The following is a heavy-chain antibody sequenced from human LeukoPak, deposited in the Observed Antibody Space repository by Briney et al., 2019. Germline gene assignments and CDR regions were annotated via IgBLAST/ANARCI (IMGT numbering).Heavy chain of an antibody. CDR3: ASTRYGDYVFDY. Sequence: SETLSLTCTVSGGSISSSSYYWGWIRQPPGKGLEWIGRIYYSGSTYYNPSLQSRVTISVDTSKNQFSLKLSSVTAADTAVYYCASTRYGDYVFDYWGQGTLVTVSS. CDR2: IYYSGST. J-gene: IGHJ4*02. D-gene: IGHD4-17*01. CDR1: GGSISSSSYY. V-gene: IGHV4-39*01.